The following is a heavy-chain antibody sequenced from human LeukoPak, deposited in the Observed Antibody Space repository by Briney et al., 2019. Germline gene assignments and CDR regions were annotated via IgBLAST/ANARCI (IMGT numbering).Heavy chain of an antibody. CDR3: ARGATTVTPSDY. D-gene: IGHD4-11*01. V-gene: IGHV4-39*07. CDR1: GGSISSSSYY. J-gene: IGHJ4*02. Sequence: SETLSLTCTVSGGSISSSSYYWGWIRQPPGKGLEWIGSIYYSGSTNYNPSLTSRVTISVDLSKNQFSLKLNSVTAADTAVYYCARGATTVTPSDYWGQGTLVTVSS. CDR2: IYYSGST.